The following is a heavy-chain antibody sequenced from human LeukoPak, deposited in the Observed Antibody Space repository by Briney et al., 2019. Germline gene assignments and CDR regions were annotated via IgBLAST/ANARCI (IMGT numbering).Heavy chain of an antibody. D-gene: IGHD1-20*01. J-gene: IGHJ4*02. V-gene: IGHV4-31*03. CDR1: GGSISSGGYY. CDR2: IYYSGST. Sequence: SETLSLTCTVSGGSISSGGYYWSWIRQHPGKGLEWIGYIYYSGSTYYNPSLKGRVTISVDTSKNQFSLKLSSVTAADTAVYYCARVDAITGTTGIDYWGQGTLVTVSS. CDR3: ARVDAITGTTGIDY.